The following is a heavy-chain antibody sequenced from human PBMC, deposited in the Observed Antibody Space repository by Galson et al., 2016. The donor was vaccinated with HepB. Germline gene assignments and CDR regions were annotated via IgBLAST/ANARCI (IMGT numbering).Heavy chain of an antibody. J-gene: IGHJ6*03. CDR3: SRDIAVAGTNFYYYMDV. Sequence: CAISGDSVSSNSAAWNWIRQSPSRGLEWLGRTYYRSKCYNDYGVSVKSRITITPDTSKNQISLQLNSVTPEDTAVHYCSRDIAVAGTNFYYYMDVWGKGTTVTVSS. CDR1: GDSVSSNSAA. V-gene: IGHV6-1*01. CDR2: TYYRSKCYN. D-gene: IGHD6-19*01.